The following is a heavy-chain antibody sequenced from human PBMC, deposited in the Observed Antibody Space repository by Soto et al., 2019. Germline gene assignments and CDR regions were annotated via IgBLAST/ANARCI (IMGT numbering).Heavy chain of an antibody. CDR1: GGSFHGYY. Sequence: PSETLSLTCAVYGGSFHGYYWSWIRQPPGKGLEWIGGIIPSGSITFNPSLQSRVSISVDTSKNHFSLNLRSVTAADMAVYYCAREGSYSAYNFAHGIQLWSFDFWGQGALVTVSS. J-gene: IGHJ4*02. V-gene: IGHV4-34*12. CDR3: AREGSYSAYNFAHGIQLWSFDF. D-gene: IGHD5-12*01. CDR2: IIPSGSI.